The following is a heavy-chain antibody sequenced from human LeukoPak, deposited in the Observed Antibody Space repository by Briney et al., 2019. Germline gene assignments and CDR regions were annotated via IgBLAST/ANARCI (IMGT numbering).Heavy chain of an antibody. V-gene: IGHV3-15*01. CDR1: AFTFSNAW. CDR3: TTDMDR. Sequence: GGSLRLSCTAAAFTFSNAWMSRVRQAPGKGLEWVGRIKRKSDGETIDYAAPVQGRFSISRDDSKNTLYLQMNSLKTEDTAVYYCTTDMDRWGQGTLVIVSS. CDR2: IKRKSDGETI. J-gene: IGHJ5*02.